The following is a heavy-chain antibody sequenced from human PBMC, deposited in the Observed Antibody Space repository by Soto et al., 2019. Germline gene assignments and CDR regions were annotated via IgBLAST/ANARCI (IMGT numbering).Heavy chain of an antibody. J-gene: IGHJ6*02. CDR3: ARAWDRGVIITQYYYYGMDV. D-gene: IGHD3-10*01. CDR2: IIPIFGTA. V-gene: IGHV1-69*01. CDR1: GGTFSSYA. Sequence: VQLVQSGAEVKKPGSSVKVSCKASGGTFSSYAISWVRQAPGQGLAWMGGIIPIFGTANYAQKFQGRVTITADESTSTAYMELSSLRSEGTAVYYCARAWDRGVIITQYYYYGMDVWGQATTVTVSS.